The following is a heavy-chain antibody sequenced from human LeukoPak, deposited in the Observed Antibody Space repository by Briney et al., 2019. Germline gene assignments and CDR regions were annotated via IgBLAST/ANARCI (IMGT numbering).Heavy chain of an antibody. D-gene: IGHD3-10*01. CDR3: ARDLWFGELLSLDV. J-gene: IGHJ6*02. V-gene: IGHV4-4*07. CDR1: GGSISSYY. CDR2: IYTSGST. Sequence: SETLSLTCTVSGGSISSYYWSWIRQPAGKGLEWIGRIYTSGSTNYNPSLKSRVTMSVDTSKNQFSLKLSSVTAADTAVYYCARDLWFGELLSLDVWGQGTTVTVCS.